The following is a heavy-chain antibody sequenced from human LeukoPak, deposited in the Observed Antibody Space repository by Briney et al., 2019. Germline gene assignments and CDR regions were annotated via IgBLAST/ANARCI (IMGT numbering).Heavy chain of an antibody. CDR2: INPNSGGT. Sequence: GASVKVSCNVSGYTFTGYYMHWVRQAPGQGLEWMGRINPNSGGTNYAQKFKGRVTMTRDTSISTAYMDLSRLRSDDTAVYYCARVSSGWYVVDYWGQGTLVTVSS. J-gene: IGHJ4*02. CDR3: ARVSSGWYVVDY. D-gene: IGHD6-19*01. CDR1: GYTFTGYY. V-gene: IGHV1-2*06.